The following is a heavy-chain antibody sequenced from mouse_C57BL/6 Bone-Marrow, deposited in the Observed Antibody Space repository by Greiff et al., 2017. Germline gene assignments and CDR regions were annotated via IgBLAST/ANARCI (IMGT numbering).Heavy chain of an antibody. CDR3: ARSDSNFAWCAY. J-gene: IGHJ3*01. CDR1: GYTFTSHW. CDR2: IFPGSGST. D-gene: IGHD2-5*01. V-gene: IGHV1-56*01. Sequence: QVQLQQSGPELVRPGASVKISCKAPGYTFTSHWMQWVRQRPGQGLEWIGEIFPGSGSTYYNEKFKGKATLTVDTSSSTAYMQLSSLTSEDSAVYCCARSDSNFAWCAYWGQGTLVTGSA.